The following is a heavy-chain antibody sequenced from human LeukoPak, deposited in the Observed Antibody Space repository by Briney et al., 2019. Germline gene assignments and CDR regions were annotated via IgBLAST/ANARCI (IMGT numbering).Heavy chain of an antibody. CDR3: AKEGRSAGPFDY. CDR1: GFTFDDYA. Sequence: GRSLRLSRAASGFTFDDYAMHWVRQAPGKGLEWVSGISWNSGSIGYADSVKGRFTISRDNAKNSLYLQMNSLRAEDTALYYCAKEGRSAGPFDYWGQGTLVTVSS. D-gene: IGHD2-15*01. CDR2: ISWNSGSI. J-gene: IGHJ4*02. V-gene: IGHV3-9*01.